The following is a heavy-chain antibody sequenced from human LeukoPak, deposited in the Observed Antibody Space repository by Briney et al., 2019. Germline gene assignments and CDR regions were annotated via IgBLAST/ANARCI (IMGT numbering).Heavy chain of an antibody. J-gene: IGHJ4*02. D-gene: IGHD5-18*01. CDR2: IYSGGST. Sequence: GGSLRLSCAASGFTVSSNYMSWVRQAPGKGLEWVSVIYSGGSTYYADSVKGRFTISRDNSKNTLYLQMNSLRAEDTAIYYCASRSTYTYGRTGSFEYWGQGTLVTVSS. CDR3: ASRSTYTYGRTGSFEY. CDR1: GFTVSSNY. V-gene: IGHV3-53*01.